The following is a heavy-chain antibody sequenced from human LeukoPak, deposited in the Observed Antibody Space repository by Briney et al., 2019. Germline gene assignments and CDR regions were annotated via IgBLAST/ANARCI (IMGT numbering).Heavy chain of an antibody. D-gene: IGHD5-12*01. CDR2: IYSGGSS. J-gene: IGHJ4*02. CDR1: GFTVSSNY. CDR3: ARDRFPDSGYDY. V-gene: IGHV3-66*01. Sequence: GGSLRLSCAASGFTVSSNYMSWVRQAPGKGLEWVSIIYSGGSSYYADSVKGRFTISRDNSKSTLYLQMDSLRVEDTAVYYCARDRFPDSGYDYWGQGTLVTVSS.